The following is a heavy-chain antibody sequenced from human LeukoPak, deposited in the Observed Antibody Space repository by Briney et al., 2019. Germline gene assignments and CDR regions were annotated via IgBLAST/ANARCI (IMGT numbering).Heavy chain of an antibody. CDR3: TKLKGWYGEGFFDY. CDR1: GFTVSSNY. D-gene: IGHD6-19*01. V-gene: IGHV3-53*01. CDR2: LYSGGAT. Sequence: GGSLRLSCAASGFTVSSNYMSWVRQPAGKGLEWVSVLYSGGATFYADSVKGRFTISRDTSKNALYLQMNDLRADDTAVYYCTKLKGWYGEGFFDYWGQGTLVTVSS. J-gene: IGHJ4*02.